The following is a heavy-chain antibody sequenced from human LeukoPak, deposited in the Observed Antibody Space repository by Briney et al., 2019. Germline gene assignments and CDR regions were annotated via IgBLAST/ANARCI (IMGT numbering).Heavy chain of an antibody. V-gene: IGHV3-30*18. CDR3: AKDSGRSTYFDY. D-gene: IGHD3-10*01. CDR2: ISYDGSNK. Sequence: PGRSLRLSCAASGFTFSSYGMHWVRQAPGKGLEWVAVISYDGSNKYYADSVKGRFTISRDNSKSTLYLQMNSLRAEDTAVYYCAKDSGRSTYFDYWGQGTLVTVSS. J-gene: IGHJ4*02. CDR1: GFTFSSYG.